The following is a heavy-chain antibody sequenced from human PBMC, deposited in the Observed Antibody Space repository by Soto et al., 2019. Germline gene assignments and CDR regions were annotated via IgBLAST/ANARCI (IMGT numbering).Heavy chain of an antibody. CDR3: ARGLDFADVFDY. J-gene: IGHJ4*02. D-gene: IGHD3-9*01. Sequence: SETLSLTCAVSGGSISSADYYWGWIRQPPGKGLEWIGYIYYSGSAHYNPSLKSRVSISVDTSKNQFSLKLSSVTAADTAVYYCARGLDFADVFDYWGQGTPVTVSS. CDR2: IYYSGSA. CDR1: GGSISSADYY. V-gene: IGHV4-30-4*01.